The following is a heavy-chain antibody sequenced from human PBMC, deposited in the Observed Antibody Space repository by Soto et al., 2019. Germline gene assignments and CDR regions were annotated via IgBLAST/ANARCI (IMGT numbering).Heavy chain of an antibody. CDR1: GYSFTSYW. CDR3: ARRTVAAPPNYYYGMDV. CDR2: IDPSDSYT. D-gene: IGHD6-6*01. V-gene: IGHV5-10-1*01. Sequence: PGESLKISCKGSGYSFTSYWISWVRQMPGKGLEWMGRIDPSDSYTNYSPSFQGHVTISADKSISTAYLQWSSLKASDTAMYYCARRTVAAPPNYYYGMDVWGQGTTVTVSS. J-gene: IGHJ6*02.